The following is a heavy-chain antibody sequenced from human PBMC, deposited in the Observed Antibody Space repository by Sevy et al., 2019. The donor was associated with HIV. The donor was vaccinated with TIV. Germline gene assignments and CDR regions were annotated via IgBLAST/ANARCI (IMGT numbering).Heavy chain of an antibody. Sequence: GGSLRLSCVASGFTFSNYWMSWVRQAPGKGLEWVANIKRDGSEKYYVASVKGRFTISRDNDKTSLYLQMNSLRDEDTAMYYCERDCNSATCLWGLDVWGPGTTVTVSS. CDR2: IKRDGSEK. CDR1: GFTFSNYW. D-gene: IGHD1-26*01. V-gene: IGHV3-7*03. J-gene: IGHJ6*02. CDR3: ERDCNSATCLWGLDV.